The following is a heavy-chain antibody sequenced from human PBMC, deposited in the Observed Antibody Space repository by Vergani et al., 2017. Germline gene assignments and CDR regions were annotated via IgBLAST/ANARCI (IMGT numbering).Heavy chain of an antibody. D-gene: IGHD2-8*01. CDR2: ISYDGTNK. J-gene: IGHJ4*02. Sequence: QVQLVESGGGVVQPGRSLRLSCAASGFTFGDHGIHWVRRAQGKGLEWVALISYDGTNKYYTNSVRGRFTISRDNSKSTLFLQMNSLRVEDMAVYYCARGYCTNSICRGKVDSWGQGTLVIVSS. CDR1: GFTFGDHG. V-gene: IGHV3-30-3*01. CDR3: ARGYCTNSICRGKVDS.